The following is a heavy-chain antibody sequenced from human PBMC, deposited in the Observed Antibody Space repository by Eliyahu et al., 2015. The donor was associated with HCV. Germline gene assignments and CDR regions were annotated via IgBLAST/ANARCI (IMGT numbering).Heavy chain of an antibody. Sequence: EVQLVESGGGLVQPGGSLRLSWVASGFTFSDYHMDWVRQAPGKGLEWVGRTKNAANSYTTEYAASVKGRFTISRDDSKNSLYVQMNNLKSEDTAVYYCVREWSYWGQGALVTVSS. CDR3: VREWSY. J-gene: IGHJ4*02. D-gene: IGHD3-3*01. V-gene: IGHV3-72*01. CDR2: TKNAANSYTT. CDR1: GFTFSDYH.